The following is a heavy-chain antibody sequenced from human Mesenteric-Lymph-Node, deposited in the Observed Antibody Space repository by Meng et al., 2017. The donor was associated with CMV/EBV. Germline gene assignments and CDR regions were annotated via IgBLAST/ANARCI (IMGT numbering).Heavy chain of an antibody. CDR2: IYGTGIT. Sequence: QVPLPESGPGLVKPSETLSLTCIVSCCSVTSGAYHWSWIRQSPGKGLEWIGYIYGTGITIYNPSLKSRVTILLETSKNQFSLKLNSVTTADTAVYYCAKSRSSTPGIVDDWGQGTLVTVSS. CDR1: CCSVTSGAYH. V-gene: IGHV4-61*08. J-gene: IGHJ4*02. D-gene: IGHD2/OR15-2a*01. CDR3: AKSRSSTPGIVDD.